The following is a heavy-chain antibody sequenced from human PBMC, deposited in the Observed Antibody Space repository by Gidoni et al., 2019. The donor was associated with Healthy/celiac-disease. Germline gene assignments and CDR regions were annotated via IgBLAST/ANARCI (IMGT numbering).Heavy chain of an antibody. CDR3: ASGSPVPYYYYYYMDV. V-gene: IGHV1-69*01. Sequence: PGQGLEWMGGIIPIFGTANYAQKFQGRVTITADESTSTAYMELSSLRSEDTAVYYCASGSPVPYYYYYYMDVWGKGTTVTVSS. J-gene: IGHJ6*03. CDR2: IIPIFGTA. D-gene: IGHD6-6*01.